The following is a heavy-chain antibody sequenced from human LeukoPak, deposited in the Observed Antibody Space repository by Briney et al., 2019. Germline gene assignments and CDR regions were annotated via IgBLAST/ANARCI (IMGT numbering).Heavy chain of an antibody. CDR2: IYYSGST. J-gene: IGHJ4*02. V-gene: IGHV4-39*07. D-gene: IGHD2-2*01. CDR1: GGSISSSSYY. CDR3: ARVRYCSTNRCYDREFDN. Sequence: SETLSLTCTVSGGSISSSSYYWGWIRQPPGKGLEWIGSIYYSGSTYYNPSLKSRVTISVDTSKNQFSLKLNSVTAADTAVYYCARVRYCSTNRCYDREFDNWGQGTLVTVSS.